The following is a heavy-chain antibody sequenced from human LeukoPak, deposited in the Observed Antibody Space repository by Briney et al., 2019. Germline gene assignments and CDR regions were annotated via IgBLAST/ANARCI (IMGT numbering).Heavy chain of an antibody. CDR1: GGTFSSYA. V-gene: IGHV1-69*05. J-gene: IGHJ6*03. CDR3: ARGGYRDYYMDV. D-gene: IGHD5-18*01. Sequence: ASVKVSCKASGGTFSSYAISWVRQAPGQGREWMGGIIPIFGTANYAQKFQGRVTITTDESTSTAYMELSSLRSEDTAVYYCARGGYRDYYMDVWGKGTTVTVSS. CDR2: IIPIFGTA.